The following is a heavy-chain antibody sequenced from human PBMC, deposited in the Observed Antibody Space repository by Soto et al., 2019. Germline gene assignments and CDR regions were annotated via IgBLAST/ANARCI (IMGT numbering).Heavy chain of an antibody. CDR2: IDPSDSYT. V-gene: IGHV5-10-1*01. Sequence: GESLKISCKGSGYSFTSYWISWVRQMPVKGLEWMGRIDPSDSYTNYSPSFQGHVTISADKSISTAYLQWSSLKASDTAMYYCARRVRIAAAGNYYYYGMDVWGQGTTVTVSS. J-gene: IGHJ6*02. D-gene: IGHD6-13*01. CDR3: ARRVRIAAAGNYYYYGMDV. CDR1: GYSFTSYW.